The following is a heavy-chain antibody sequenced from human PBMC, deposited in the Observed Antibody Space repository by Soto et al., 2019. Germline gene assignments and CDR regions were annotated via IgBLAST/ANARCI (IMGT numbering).Heavy chain of an antibody. CDR3: ATVHNTSRSFDY. D-gene: IGHD1-20*01. V-gene: IGHV3-23*01. Sequence: EVQLLDSGGGLVQPGESLRLSCAASGFTITSSAMSWVRQAPGKGLEWVSTTGISGRTTYYADSVKGRFTVSRDDSKNTLDLQMSSLRAEDTAVYYCATVHNTSRSFDYWGQGTPDTVSS. CDR1: GFTITSSA. J-gene: IGHJ4*02. CDR2: TGISGRTT.